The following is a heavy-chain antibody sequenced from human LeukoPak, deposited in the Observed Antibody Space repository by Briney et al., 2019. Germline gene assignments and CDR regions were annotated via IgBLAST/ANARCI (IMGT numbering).Heavy chain of an antibody. CDR1: GGSFSGYY. D-gene: IGHD2-2*01. J-gene: IGHJ4*02. V-gene: IGHV4-34*01. CDR2: INHSGST. Sequence: PSETLSLTCAVYGGSFSGYYWSWIRQPPGKGLEWIGEINHSGSTNYNPSLKSRVTISVDTSKNQFSLKLSSVTAADTAVYYCARLSVGYCSSTSCYSADYWGQGTLVTVSS. CDR3: ARLSVGYCSSTSCYSADY.